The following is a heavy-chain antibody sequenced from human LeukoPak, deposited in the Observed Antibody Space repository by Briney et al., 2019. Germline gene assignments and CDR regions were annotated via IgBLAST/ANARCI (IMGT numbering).Heavy chain of an antibody. D-gene: IGHD6-13*01. CDR1: AFPFRNYA. CDR2: IASDGNDK. J-gene: IGHJ4*02. V-gene: IGHV3-30*18. Sequence: GGSLRLSCAASAFPFRNYAMHWLRQAPGKGLEWVAVIASDGNDKHLADSVKGRLTISRDNSRNTLFLQMNSLRTEDTAVYYCAKDGAMAAAGYYFDYWGQGTPVTVSS. CDR3: AKDGAMAAAGYYFDY.